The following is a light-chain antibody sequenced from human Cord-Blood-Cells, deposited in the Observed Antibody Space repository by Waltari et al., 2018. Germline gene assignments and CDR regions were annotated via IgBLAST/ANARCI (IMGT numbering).Light chain of an antibody. V-gene: IGKV1-17*03. CDR3: LQHNSYPT. Sequence: DIQITQSPSAMSASVGDRVTITCRASQGISNYLAWFQQKPGKVPKHLIYAASSLQSGVPSRFSGSGSGIEFTLTISSLQPEDFATYDCLQHNSYPTLGQGTKVEIK. J-gene: IGKJ1*01. CDR1: QGISNY. CDR2: AAS.